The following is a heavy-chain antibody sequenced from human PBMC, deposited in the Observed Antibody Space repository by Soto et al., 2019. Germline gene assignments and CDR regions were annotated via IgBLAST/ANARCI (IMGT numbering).Heavy chain of an antibody. CDR2: INPNGGST. J-gene: IGHJ1*01. Sequence: ASVKVSCKASGYTLTNFYIHWVRQAPGQGLEWMGIINPNGGSTNYAHNFQGRVTITRDTSTSTVYMDLSSLRSEDTAVYYCAKGVSQLYVYYSENCDHGTL. D-gene: IGHD3-10*01. V-gene: IGHV1-46*01. CDR3: AKGVSQLYVYYSEN. CDR1: GYTLTNFY.